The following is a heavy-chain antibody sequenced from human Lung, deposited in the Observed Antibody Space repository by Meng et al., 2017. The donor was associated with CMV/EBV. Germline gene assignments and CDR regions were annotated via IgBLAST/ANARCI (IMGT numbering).Heavy chain of an antibody. D-gene: IGHD3-10*01. CDR3: LRRSGGSV. CDR2: IPHRGSS. V-gene: IGHV4-4*02. J-gene: IGHJ1*01. Sequence: QVQLREAGPALVKPSDTLSLTCAVSGDSITNHNWWAWVRQPPGKGLEWIGEIPHRGSSAYNPSLKSRVSMSIDKSKNQFSLKLTSVTAADTAVYHCLRRSGGSVWGQGTLVTVSS. CDR1: GDSITNHNW.